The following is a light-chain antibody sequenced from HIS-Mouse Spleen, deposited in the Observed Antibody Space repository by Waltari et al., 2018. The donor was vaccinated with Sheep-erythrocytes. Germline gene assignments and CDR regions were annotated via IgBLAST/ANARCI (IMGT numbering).Light chain of an antibody. J-gene: IGLJ1*01. CDR3: CSYAGSYNYV. CDR1: SSDVGGYNY. Sequence: QSALTQPRSVSGSPGQSVTISCTGTSSDVGGYNYVSWYQQHPGKAPKLMIYDVSKRPSGFPDGFSGSKSGNTASLTISGLQAEDEADYYCCSYAGSYNYVFGTGTKVTVL. CDR2: DVS. V-gene: IGLV2-11*01.